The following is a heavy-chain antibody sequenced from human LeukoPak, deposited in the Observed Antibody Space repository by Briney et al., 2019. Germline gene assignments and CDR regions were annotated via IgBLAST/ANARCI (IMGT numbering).Heavy chain of an antibody. Sequence: GGSLRLSCAVSGFISSNYAMNWVRQAPGKGLEWVAVIWYDGSNKYYADSVKGRFTISRDNSKNTLYLQMNSLRAEDTAVYYCAREMATENGSHDYWGQGTLVTVSS. J-gene: IGHJ4*02. V-gene: IGHV3-33*08. D-gene: IGHD5-24*01. CDR1: GFISSNYA. CDR2: IWYDGSNK. CDR3: AREMATENGSHDY.